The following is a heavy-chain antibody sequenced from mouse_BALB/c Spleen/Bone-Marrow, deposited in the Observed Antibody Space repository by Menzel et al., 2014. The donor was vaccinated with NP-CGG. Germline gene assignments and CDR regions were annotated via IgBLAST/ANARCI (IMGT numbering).Heavy chain of an antibody. D-gene: IGHD2-1*01. CDR3: AREDYGKGFAY. Sequence: EVKLQEPGPELVKPGASVKVSCKASGYAFTSYNMYWVKQSHGKSLEWIGHIDPFNGGTSYNQKFKGKATLTVDKSASTAYMHLNSLTSEDSAVYYCAREDYGKGFAYWGQGTLVTVSA. CDR1: GYAFTSYN. CDR2: IDPFNGGT. V-gene: IGHV1S135*01. J-gene: IGHJ3*01.